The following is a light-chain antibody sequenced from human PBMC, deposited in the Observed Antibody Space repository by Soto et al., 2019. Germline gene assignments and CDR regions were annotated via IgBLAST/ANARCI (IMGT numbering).Light chain of an antibody. V-gene: IGLV2-8*01. Sequence: QSVLTQPPSASGSPGQSVTISCTGTSSDVGGYNYVSWYQQYPGRAPKLMIYEVTKRPSGVPDRFSGSKSGNTASLTVSGLQAEEEADSYCSSYAASNNFYFVFGGGTKVTVL. CDR2: EVT. CDR1: SSDVGGYNY. CDR3: SSYAASNNFYFV. J-gene: IGLJ3*02.